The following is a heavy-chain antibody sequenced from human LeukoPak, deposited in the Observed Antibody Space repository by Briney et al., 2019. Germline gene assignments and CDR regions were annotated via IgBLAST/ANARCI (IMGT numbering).Heavy chain of an antibody. J-gene: IGHJ4*02. CDR2: INHSGST. CDR3: ARYREDIVEHSSSWYLRGYYFDY. D-gene: IGHD6-13*01. CDR1: GGSTSSGGYY. V-gene: IGHV4-39*07. Sequence: SQTLSLTCTVSGGSTSSGGYYWNWTRQPPGKGLVWIGKINHSGSTKYNPSLKSRVTMSVDTSKNQFSLKMSSVTAADTAVYYCARYREDIVEHSSSWYLRGYYFDYWGQGTLVTVSS.